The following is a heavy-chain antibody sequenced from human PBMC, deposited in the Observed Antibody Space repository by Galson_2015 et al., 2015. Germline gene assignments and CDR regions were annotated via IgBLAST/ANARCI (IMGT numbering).Heavy chain of an antibody. J-gene: IGHJ5*02. D-gene: IGHD5-18*01. CDR1: GYTFTSYA. CDR3: ARDYRGEPAAISGYSYGLKGIGWFDP. V-gene: IGHV1-3*01. Sequence: SVKVSCKASGYTFTSYAMHWVRQAPGQRLEWMGWINAGNGNTKYSQKFQGRVTITRDTSASTAYMELSSLRSEDTAVYYCARDYRGEPAAISGYSYGLKGIGWFDPWGQGTLVTVSS. CDR2: INAGNGNT.